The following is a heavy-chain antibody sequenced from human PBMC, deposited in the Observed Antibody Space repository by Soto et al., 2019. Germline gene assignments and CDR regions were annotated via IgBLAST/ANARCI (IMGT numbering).Heavy chain of an antibody. J-gene: IGHJ5*02. D-gene: IGHD2-15*01. CDR1: GGSISSGGYY. CDR2: IYYSGST. Sequence: PSETLSLTCTVSGGSISSGGYYWSWIRQRPGKGLEWIGYIYYSGSTYYNPSLKSRVTISVDTSKNQFSLKLSSVTAADTAVYYCARDLAVAVVAATREYSAGFDPWGQGTLVTV. CDR3: ARDLAVAVVAATREYSAGFDP. V-gene: IGHV4-31*03.